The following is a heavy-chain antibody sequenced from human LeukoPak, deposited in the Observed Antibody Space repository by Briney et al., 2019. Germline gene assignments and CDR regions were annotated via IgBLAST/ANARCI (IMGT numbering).Heavy chain of an antibody. CDR2: INAGNGNT. CDR3: ASRRGYSYGPIDY. J-gene: IGHJ4*02. CDR1: GYTFTSYA. V-gene: IGHV1-3*01. Sequence: ASVKVSCKASGYTFTSYAMHWVRQAPGQRLEWMGWINAGNGNTKYSQKFQGRVTITRDTSASTAYMELSSLGSEDTAVYYCASRRGYSYGPIDYWGQGTLVTVSS. D-gene: IGHD5-18*01.